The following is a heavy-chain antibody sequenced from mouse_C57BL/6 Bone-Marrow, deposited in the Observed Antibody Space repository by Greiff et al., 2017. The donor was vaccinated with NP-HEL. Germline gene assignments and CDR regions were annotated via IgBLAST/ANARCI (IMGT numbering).Heavy chain of an antibody. J-gene: IGHJ3*01. CDR3: ANSNDVFAY. Sequence: EVQGVESGGDLVKPGGSLKLSCAASGFTFSSYGMSWVRQTPDKRLEWVATISSGGSYTYYPDSVKGRFTISRDNAKNTLYLQMSSLKSEDTAMYYCANSNDVFAYWGQGTLVTVSA. CDR2: ISSGGSYT. CDR1: GFTFSSYG. D-gene: IGHD2-12*01. V-gene: IGHV5-6*01.